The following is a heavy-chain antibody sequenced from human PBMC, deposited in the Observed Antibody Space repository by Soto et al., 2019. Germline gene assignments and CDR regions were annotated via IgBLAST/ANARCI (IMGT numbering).Heavy chain of an antibody. Sequence: PSETLSLTCTVSGGSISNYYWSWIPQPPGRGLEWIGHIFYSGSTNYNPAHKSRVTISVDTSKSQFSLKLSSVTAADTAVYYCATDSGYNYGYFRWFDPWGQGTLVTVS. D-gene: IGHD5-18*01. CDR2: IFYSGST. CDR1: GGSISNYY. CDR3: ATDSGYNYGYFRWFDP. V-gene: IGHV4-59*01. J-gene: IGHJ5*02.